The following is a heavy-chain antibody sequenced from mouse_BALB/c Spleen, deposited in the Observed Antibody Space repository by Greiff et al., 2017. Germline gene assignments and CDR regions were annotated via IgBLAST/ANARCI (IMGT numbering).Heavy chain of an antibody. CDR2: LYPGDGDT. Sequence: QVQLKESGAELVRPGSSVKISCKASGYAFSSYWLNWVKQRPGQGLEWIGQLYPGDGDTNYNGKFKGKATLTADKSSSTAYMQLSSLTSEDSAVYFCARWGGNYFDYWGQGTTLTVSS. J-gene: IGHJ2*01. CDR3: ARWGGNYFDY. V-gene: IGHV1-80*01. CDR1: GYAFSSYW.